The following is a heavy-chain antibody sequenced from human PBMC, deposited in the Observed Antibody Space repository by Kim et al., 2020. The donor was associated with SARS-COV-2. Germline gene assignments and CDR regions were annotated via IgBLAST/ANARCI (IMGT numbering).Heavy chain of an antibody. V-gene: IGHV1-69*13. D-gene: IGHD3-10*01. CDR2: IIPIFGTA. CDR3: AFHLRSGPIFTMVRGASFYYYGMDV. J-gene: IGHJ6*02. CDR1: GGTFSSYA. Sequence: SVKVSCKASGGTFSSYAISWVRQAPGQGLEWMGGIIPIFGTANYAQKFQGRVTITADESTSTAYMELSSLRSEDTAVYYCAFHLRSGPIFTMVRGASFYYYGMDVWGQGTTVTVSS.